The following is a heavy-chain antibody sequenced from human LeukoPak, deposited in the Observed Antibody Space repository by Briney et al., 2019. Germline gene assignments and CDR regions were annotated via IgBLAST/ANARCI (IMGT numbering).Heavy chain of an antibody. CDR3: ARGNGYPFDY. D-gene: IGHD3-16*01. V-gene: IGHV6-1*01. CDR1: GGSLSSNSAT. J-gene: IGHJ4*02. CDR2: TYYRFKWYN. Sequence: SQTLSLTCAISGGSLSSNSATWNWVRQSPSRGLEWLGRTYYRFKWYNDYAVSVKGRVTINPDASKKQFSLQLNSVTPEDTAMYYCARGNGYPFDYWGQGTLVTVSS.